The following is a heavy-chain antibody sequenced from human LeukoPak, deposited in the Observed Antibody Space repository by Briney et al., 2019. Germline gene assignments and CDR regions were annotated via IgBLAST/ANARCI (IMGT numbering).Heavy chain of an antibody. CDR3: ARDETIVGAPNYRFDY. CDR2: IKESGSEK. D-gene: IGHD1-26*01. CDR1: GFTFSNYW. J-gene: IGHJ4*02. V-gene: IGHV3-7*04. Sequence: GGSLRLFCVASGFTFSNYWMSWVRQAPGKGLEWVANIKESGSEKYYVDSVKGRFTISRDDAKNSLHLQMNSLRDEDTAVYYCARDETIVGAPNYRFDYWGQGTLVTVSS.